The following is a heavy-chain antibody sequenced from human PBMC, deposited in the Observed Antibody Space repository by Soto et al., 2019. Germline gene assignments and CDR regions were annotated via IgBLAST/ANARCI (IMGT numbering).Heavy chain of an antibody. D-gene: IGHD3-3*01. J-gene: IGHJ6*02. CDR1: GYTFTSYD. CDR3: ARGEYYDFWSGYPYYYGMDV. V-gene: IGHV1-8*01. Sequence: ASVKVSCKASGYTFTSYDINWVRQATGQGLEWMGWMNPNSGNTGYAQKFQGRVTMTRNTSISTAYMELSSLRSEDTAVYYCARGEYYDFWSGYPYYYGMDVWGQGTTITVSS. CDR2: MNPNSGNT.